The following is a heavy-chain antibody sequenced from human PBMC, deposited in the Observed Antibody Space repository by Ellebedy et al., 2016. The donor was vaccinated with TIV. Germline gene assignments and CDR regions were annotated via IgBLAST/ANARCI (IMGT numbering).Heavy chain of an antibody. V-gene: IGHV4-31*03. CDR1: GGSISSGGYY. CDR3: ARGAVSSGYLDY. CDR2: IYYSGST. D-gene: IGHD3-22*01. Sequence: MPSETLSLTCTVSGGSISSGGYYWSWIRQHPGKGLEWIGYIYYSGSTYYNPSLKSRVTISVDTSKNQFSLKLSSVTAADTAVYYCARGAVSSGYLDYWGQGTLVTVSS. J-gene: IGHJ4*02.